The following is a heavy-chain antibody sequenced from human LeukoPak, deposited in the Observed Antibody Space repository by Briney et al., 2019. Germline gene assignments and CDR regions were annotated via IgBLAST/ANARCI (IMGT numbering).Heavy chain of an antibody. D-gene: IGHD2/OR15-2a*01. Sequence: PGTSLRLSCAASGFTFSTYAMHWVRQAPGKGLEWVAVISYHGSDKYYVDSVKGRFTISRDNSKNTLYLQMNSLRTEDTAVYYCARAINSAWHNIDYWGQGTLVTVSS. CDR1: GFTFSTYA. V-gene: IGHV3-30*04. J-gene: IGHJ4*02. CDR2: ISYHGSDK. CDR3: ARAINSAWHNIDY.